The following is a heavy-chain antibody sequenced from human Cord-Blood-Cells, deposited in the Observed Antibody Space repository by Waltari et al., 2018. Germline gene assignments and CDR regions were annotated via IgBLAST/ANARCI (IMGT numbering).Heavy chain of an antibody. V-gene: IGHV4-39*01. CDR2: IYYSGST. J-gene: IGHJ4*02. CDR1: GGSLRSSSYH. D-gene: IGHD4-17*01. CDR3: ARSHTVNFDY. Sequence: QLQLQESGPGLVKPSETLSLTCTVSGGSLRSSSYHWSWIRQPPGKGLEWMGSIYYSGSTYYNPYLKSRVTISVDTSKNQFSLKLISVTAADTAVYYCARSHTVNFDYWGQGTLVTVSS.